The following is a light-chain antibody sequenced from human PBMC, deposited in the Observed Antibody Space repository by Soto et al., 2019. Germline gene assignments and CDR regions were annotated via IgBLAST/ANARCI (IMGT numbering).Light chain of an antibody. CDR3: QQYGSCPLYT. V-gene: IGKV3-20*01. CDR1: QSVSSSY. CDR2: GAS. Sequence: EIVLTQSPGTLSLSPGERATLSCRARQSVSSSYLAWYQQKPGQAPRLLIYGASSRATGIPDRFSGSGSGTEFSITISSLQPEDFAVYYCQQYGSCPLYTFGQGTKLEIK. J-gene: IGKJ2*01.